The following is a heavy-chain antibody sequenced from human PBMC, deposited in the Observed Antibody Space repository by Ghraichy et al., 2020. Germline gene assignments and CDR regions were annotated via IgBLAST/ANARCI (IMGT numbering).Heavy chain of an antibody. Sequence: GSLNISCAASGFTYSTYDMNWVRQAPGEGLEWVSSITGRGDTYYADSVKGRLTISRDNAKNSVYLQMNSLRAEDTAVYYCASPYHAGGSSWSIYWGQGTLITVSS. CDR2: ITGRGDT. D-gene: IGHD6-13*01. V-gene: IGHV3-69-1*01. CDR1: GFTYSTYD. CDR3: ASPYHAGGSSWSIY. J-gene: IGHJ4*02.